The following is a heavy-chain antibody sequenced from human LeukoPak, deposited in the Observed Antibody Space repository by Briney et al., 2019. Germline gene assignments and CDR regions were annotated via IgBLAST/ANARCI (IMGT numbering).Heavy chain of an antibody. Sequence: SGPTLVNPTQTLTLTCTFSGFSLGTSGVGVGWIRQPPGKALEWLALIYWDDDKRYSPSLKSRLTITKDTSKNQVVLTMTNVDPVDTATYYCALLRILQDWFDPWGQGTLVTVSS. V-gene: IGHV2-5*02. J-gene: IGHJ5*02. CDR1: GFSLGTSGVG. CDR3: ALLRILQDWFDP. CDR2: IYWDDDK. D-gene: IGHD2-15*01.